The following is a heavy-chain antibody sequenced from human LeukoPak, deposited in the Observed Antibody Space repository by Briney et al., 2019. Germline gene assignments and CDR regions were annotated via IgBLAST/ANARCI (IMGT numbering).Heavy chain of an antibody. CDR3: ASGPSNYGVTPFDY. J-gene: IGHJ4*02. V-gene: IGHV4-4*07. CDR2: IYTSGST. Sequence: SETLSLTCTVSGGSISSYYWSWIRQPAGKGLEWIGRIYTSGSTNYNPSLKSRVTMSVDTSKNQFSLKLSSVTAADTAVYYCASGPSNYGVTPFDYWGQGTLVTVSS. D-gene: IGHD4-17*01. CDR1: GGSISSYY.